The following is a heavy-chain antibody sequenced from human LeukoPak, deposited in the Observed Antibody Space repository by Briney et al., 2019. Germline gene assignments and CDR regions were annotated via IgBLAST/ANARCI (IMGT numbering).Heavy chain of an antibody. J-gene: IGHJ3*02. CDR1: GGTFSSYA. CDR3: ARKPTGGASDI. CDR2: ISANNGNT. V-gene: IGHV1-18*01. Sequence: ASVKVSCKASGGTFSSYAISWVRQAPGQGLEWMGWISANNGNTVYVQKFQGRVTMTTDTSSSTAYMDLTSLISDDTAVYYCARKPTGGASDIWGQGTMVTVSS. D-gene: IGHD1-14*01.